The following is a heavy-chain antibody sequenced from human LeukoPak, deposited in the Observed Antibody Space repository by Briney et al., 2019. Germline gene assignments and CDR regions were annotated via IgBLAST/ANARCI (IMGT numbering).Heavy chain of an antibody. V-gene: IGHV1-69*04. CDR1: GGTFSSYA. J-gene: IGHJ6*02. CDR3: ARGHIVVVTATVGMDV. D-gene: IGHD2-21*02. Sequence: ASVKVSCKASGGTFSSYAISWVRQAPGQGLEWMGRIIPILGIANYAQKFQGRVTITADKSTSTAYMELSSLRSEDTAVYYCARGHIVVVTATVGMDVWGQGTTVTVSS. CDR2: IIPILGIA.